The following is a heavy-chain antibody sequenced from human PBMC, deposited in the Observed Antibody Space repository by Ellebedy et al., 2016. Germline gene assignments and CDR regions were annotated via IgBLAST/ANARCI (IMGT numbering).Heavy chain of an antibody. D-gene: IGHD6-19*01. CDR2: ITTNGGST. V-gene: IGHV3-64D*06. Sequence: GGSLRLSCSASGFTFSNSAMHWVRQAPGKGLEYVSAITTNGGSTYHADSVKGRFTISRDNSRNTLYLQMSRLRAEDTAVYYCVKVGSAWYGDSWGQGTLVTVSS. CDR1: GFTFSNSA. J-gene: IGHJ4*02. CDR3: VKVGSAWYGDS.